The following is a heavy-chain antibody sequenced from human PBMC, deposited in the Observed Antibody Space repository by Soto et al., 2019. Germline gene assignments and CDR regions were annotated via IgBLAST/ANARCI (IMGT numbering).Heavy chain of an antibody. J-gene: IGHJ4*02. CDR3: ARDLRGSPDY. V-gene: IGHV3-74*01. CDR1: GFTFSTYW. CDR2: INTDGSTT. D-gene: IGHD1-26*01. Sequence: EGQLVESGGGLVQPGGSLRLSCAASGFTFSTYWMHWVRQAPGKGLVWVSLINTDGSTTNYADSVKGRFTISRDNAKNTVYLKMNSLRVEDTAVYYCARDLRGSPDYWGQGTLVTVSS.